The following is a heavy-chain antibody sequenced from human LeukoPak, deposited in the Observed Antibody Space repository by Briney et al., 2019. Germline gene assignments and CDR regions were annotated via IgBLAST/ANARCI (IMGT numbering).Heavy chain of an antibody. CDR3: ERDFRSSSGHYYYMDV. V-gene: IGHV1-2*06. CDR1: GYTFTDYD. J-gene: IGHJ6*03. D-gene: IGHD6-6*01. Sequence: ASVKVSCKASGYTFTDYDLHWVRQAPGQGLEWVGRIKPVSGGTNCAQKFQGRVTITVDMSITTAYMELSRLTSDDTAIYFCERDFRSSSGHYYYMDVWANGTAVSVSS. CDR2: IKPVSGGT.